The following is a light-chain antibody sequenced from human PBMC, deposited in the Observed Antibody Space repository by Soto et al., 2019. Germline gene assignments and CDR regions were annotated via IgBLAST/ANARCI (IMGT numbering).Light chain of an antibody. J-gene: IGLJ1*01. CDR1: SSNIGAGYD. Sequence: QSALTQPPSVSGAPGQRVTISCTGSSSNIGAGYDVHWYQQLPGTAPKLLIYDNNNRPSGVPDRFSGSKSGTSASLAITGLQAEDEADYYCQSYDNSLSGHVFGTGTKVTVL. CDR3: QSYDNSLSGHV. V-gene: IGLV1-40*01. CDR2: DNN.